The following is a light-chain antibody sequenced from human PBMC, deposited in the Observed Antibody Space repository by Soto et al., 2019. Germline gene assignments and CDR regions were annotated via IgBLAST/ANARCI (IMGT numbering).Light chain of an antibody. CDR3: GAWDSGLNGVL. Sequence: QAVVTQPPSVSAAPGQKVTISCSGSSAKIGNSYVSWYQQFPGTTPRLLIYDNSERPSGIPDRFSASKSGTSATLGIAGLLTGDEADYYCGAWDSGLNGVLFGGGTKVTVL. V-gene: IGLV1-51*01. CDR2: DNS. CDR1: SAKIGNSY. J-gene: IGLJ3*02.